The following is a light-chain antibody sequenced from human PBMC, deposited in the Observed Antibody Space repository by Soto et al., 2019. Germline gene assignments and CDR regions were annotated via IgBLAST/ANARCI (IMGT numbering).Light chain of an antibody. Sequence: QSVLTQPPSASGTPGQTVFISCSGSTSNIGSNYVYWYQQLPGTAPKLLIYRNNQRPSGVPDRFSGSKSGTSASLAISGLRSDDEADYFCATWDDSLNGFYVFGTGTKVTVL. CDR2: RNN. CDR1: TSNIGSNY. CDR3: ATWDDSLNGFYV. V-gene: IGLV1-47*01. J-gene: IGLJ1*01.